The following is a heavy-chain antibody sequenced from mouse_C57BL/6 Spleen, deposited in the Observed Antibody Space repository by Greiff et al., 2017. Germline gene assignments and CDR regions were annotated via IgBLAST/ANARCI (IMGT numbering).Heavy chain of an antibody. D-gene: IGHD1-1*01. CDR1: GLTFSSYA. CDR2: ISDGGSYT. V-gene: IGHV5-4*03. CDR3: ARAYYGSSYGYFDV. J-gene: IGHJ1*03. Sequence: EVKLVESGGGLVKPGGSLKLSCAASGLTFSSYAMSWVRQTPEKRLEWVATISDGGSYTYYPDNVKGRFTISRDNAKNNLYLQMSHLKSEDTAMYYGARAYYGSSYGYFDVWGTGTTVTVSS.